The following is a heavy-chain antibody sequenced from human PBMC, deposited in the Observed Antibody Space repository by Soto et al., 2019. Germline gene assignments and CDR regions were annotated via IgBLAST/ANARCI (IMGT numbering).Heavy chain of an antibody. D-gene: IGHD6-19*01. V-gene: IGHV2-5*02. CDR2: IYWDDDK. Sequence: SGPTLVKPTQTLTLTCTFSGFSLSTSGVGVGWIRQPPGKALEWLALIYWDDDKRYSPSLKSRLTITKVTSKNQVVLTMTNMDPVDTATYYCAHIPPSPEWLVRRAYFDYWGQGTLVTVSS. CDR1: GFSLSTSGVG. CDR3: AHIPPSPEWLVRRAYFDY. J-gene: IGHJ4*02.